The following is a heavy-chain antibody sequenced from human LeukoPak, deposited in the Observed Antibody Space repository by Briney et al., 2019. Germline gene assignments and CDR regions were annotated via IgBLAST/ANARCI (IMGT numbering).Heavy chain of an antibody. D-gene: IGHD2-21*02. CDR1: GYTFTSYA. Sequence: GASVKVSCKASGYTFTSYAMNWVRQAPGQGLEWMGWINPNSGGTNYAQKFQGRVTMTRDTSISTAYMELSRLRSDDTAVYYCARGGIVVVTAHLFDYWGQGTLVTVSS. CDR2: INPNSGGT. J-gene: IGHJ4*02. CDR3: ARGGIVVVTAHLFDY. V-gene: IGHV1-2*02.